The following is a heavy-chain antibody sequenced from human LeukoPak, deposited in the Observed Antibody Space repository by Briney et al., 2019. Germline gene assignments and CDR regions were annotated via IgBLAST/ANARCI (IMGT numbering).Heavy chain of an antibody. CDR3: ARAWYYYDRSDAFDI. CDR1: GFTVSSNY. J-gene: IGHJ3*02. Sequence: GGSLRLSCAASGFTVSSNYMSWVRQTPGKGLEWVSVIYSGGSTYYADSVKGRFTISGDNSKNTLYLQMNSLRAEDMAVYYRARAWYYYDRSDAFDIWGQGTMVTVSS. CDR2: IYSGGST. V-gene: IGHV3-53*01. D-gene: IGHD3-10*02.